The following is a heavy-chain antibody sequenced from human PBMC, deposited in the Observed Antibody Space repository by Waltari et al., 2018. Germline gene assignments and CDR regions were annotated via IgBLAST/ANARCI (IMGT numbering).Heavy chain of an antibody. CDR3: AKEGTYGSGSLYFFDY. CDR1: GFPFSTYA. J-gene: IGHJ4*02. D-gene: IGHD3-10*01. CDR2: VSGAGGGT. V-gene: IGHV3-23*04. Sequence: EVQLVESGGGLIQPGGSLRLSCAASGFPFSTYAMSWVRQAPGKGLEWVSAVSGAGGGTYYADSVTGRFTISRDNSKNTLYLQMNSLRAEDTAVYYCAKEGTYGSGSLYFFDYWGQGTVVTVSS.